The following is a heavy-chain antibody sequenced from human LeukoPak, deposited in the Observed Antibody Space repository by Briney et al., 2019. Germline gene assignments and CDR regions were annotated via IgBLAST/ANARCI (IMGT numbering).Heavy chain of an antibody. CDR1: GGSFSGYY. CDR2: INHSGSA. CDR3: ARGQGTVTTH. J-gene: IGHJ4*02. D-gene: IGHD4-17*01. Sequence: SETLSLTCAVSGGSFSGYYWTWIRQPPGKGLEWIGEINHSGSANYNPSLKSRVTISLDTSKNQFSLKLSSVSAADTAVYYCARGQGTVTTHWGQGTLVTVSS. V-gene: IGHV4-34*01.